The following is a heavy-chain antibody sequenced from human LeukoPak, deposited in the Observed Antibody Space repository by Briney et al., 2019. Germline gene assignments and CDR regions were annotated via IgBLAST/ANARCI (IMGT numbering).Heavy chain of an antibody. D-gene: IGHD6-25*01. V-gene: IGHV3-7*01. CDR1: GFTFSYHW. Sequence: GSLRLSCAASGFTFSYHWMSWVRQAPGKGLEWVANIKDDGSEKYYVDSVKGRFTVSRDNTKNSLYLQMNSLRAEDTAVYYCASHYPASSGHHWGQGTLVAVSS. CDR3: ASHYPASSGHH. CDR2: IKDDGSEK. J-gene: IGHJ5*02.